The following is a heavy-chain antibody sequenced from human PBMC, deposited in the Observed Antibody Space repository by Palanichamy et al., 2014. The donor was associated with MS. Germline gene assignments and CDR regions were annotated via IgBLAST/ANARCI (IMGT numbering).Heavy chain of an antibody. D-gene: IGHD4-23*01. J-gene: IGHJ4*02. Sequence: QVLLQESGPGLVKPSETLSLTCTVSGGSISDYYWNWIRLAPGKGPEWIGYIYNTGVATYNPSLKSRVTISVDVSKNHFSLKLNSMTAADTAVYYCARGGKSGGFDYWGQGTLVTVSS. V-gene: IGHV4-59*01. CDR2: IYNTGVA. CDR1: GGSISDYY. CDR3: ARGGKSGGFDY.